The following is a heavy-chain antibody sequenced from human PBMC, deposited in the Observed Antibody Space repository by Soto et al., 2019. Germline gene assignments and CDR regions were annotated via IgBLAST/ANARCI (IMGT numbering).Heavy chain of an antibody. V-gene: IGHV1-18*01. Sequence: QVHLVQSGAEVKKPGASVKVSCKASGYSFTSYRISWVRQAPGQGLEWMGWISASNGDTKYAQKLQDRVTMTTDTSTSTAYMELRSLRSDDTAVYFCARADYGDDDYWGQGTLITVSS. D-gene: IGHD4-17*01. CDR1: GYSFTSYR. CDR2: ISASNGDT. J-gene: IGHJ4*02. CDR3: ARADYGDDDY.